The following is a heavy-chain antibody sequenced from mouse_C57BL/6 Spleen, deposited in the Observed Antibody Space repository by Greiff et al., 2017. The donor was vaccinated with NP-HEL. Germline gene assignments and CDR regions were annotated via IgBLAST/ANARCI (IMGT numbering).Heavy chain of an antibody. Sequence: EVQRVESGGGLVKPGGSLKLSCAASGFTFSSYAMSWVRQTPEKRLEWVATISDGGSYTYYPDNVTGRFTISRDNAKNNLYLQMSHMKSEDTAMYYCARDEGYSNLFAYWGQGTLVTVSA. CDR3: ARDEGYSNLFAY. J-gene: IGHJ3*01. D-gene: IGHD2-5*01. CDR1: GFTFSSYA. V-gene: IGHV5-4*01. CDR2: ISDGGSYT.